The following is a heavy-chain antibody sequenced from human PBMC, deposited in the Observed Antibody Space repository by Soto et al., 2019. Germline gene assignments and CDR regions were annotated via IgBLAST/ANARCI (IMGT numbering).Heavy chain of an antibody. J-gene: IGHJ6*02. CDR1: GFRFDDYN. V-gene: IGHV3-43*01. Sequence: GWSLRLSCAASGFRFDDYNMHWVRQAPGKGLEWVSFISWNGANTFYADSVKGRFTISRDSSKKSVSLQINSLRSEDTALYYCAGESLSNGFPLDVWGQAATGTVSS. CDR2: ISWNGANT. D-gene: IGHD2-8*01. CDR3: AGESLSNGFPLDV.